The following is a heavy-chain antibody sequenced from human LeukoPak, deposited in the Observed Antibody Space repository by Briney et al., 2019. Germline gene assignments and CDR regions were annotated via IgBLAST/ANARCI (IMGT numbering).Heavy chain of an antibody. Sequence: PSETLSLTCTVSGGSVSRYYWSWIRQPPGKGREWVGDIYYSGSTNYNPSLKGRVTMSVDTSKNQFSLRLDSVTAADTAVYYGARGSDFGDYWGQGTLVTVSS. D-gene: IGHD4-17*01. J-gene: IGHJ4*02. V-gene: IGHV4-59*02. CDR1: GGSVSRYY. CDR2: IYYSGST. CDR3: ARGSDFGDY.